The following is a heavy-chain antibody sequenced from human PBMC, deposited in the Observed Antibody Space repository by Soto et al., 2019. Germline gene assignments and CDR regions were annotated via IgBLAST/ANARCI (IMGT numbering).Heavy chain of an antibody. CDR1: GFTFTNFA. Sequence: RGSLRLSCAASGFTFTNFAMNWVRQAPGKGLEWVSVISGTGDTTYNADSVKGRFTISRDNSMNTAFLQMNSLRAEDTALYYCAKGYCSSTSCSFDYWGQGTLVTVS. J-gene: IGHJ4*02. D-gene: IGHD2-2*01. V-gene: IGHV3-23*01. CDR2: ISGTGDTT. CDR3: AKGYCSSTSCSFDY.